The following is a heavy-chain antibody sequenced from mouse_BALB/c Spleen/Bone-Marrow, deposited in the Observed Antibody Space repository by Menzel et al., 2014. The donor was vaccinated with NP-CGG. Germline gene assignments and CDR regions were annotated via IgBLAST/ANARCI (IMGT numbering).Heavy chain of an antibody. Sequence: EVKVVESGGGLVQPGGSLRLSCATSGFTFTDDYMSWVRQPPGKALEWLGFIRNKANGYTTEYSASVKGRFTISRDNSQSILYLQMNTLRAEDSATYYCARDDYYAMDYWGQGTSVTVSS. CDR1: GFTFTDDY. CDR2: IRNKANGYTT. CDR3: ARDDYYAMDY. V-gene: IGHV7-3*02. J-gene: IGHJ4*01.